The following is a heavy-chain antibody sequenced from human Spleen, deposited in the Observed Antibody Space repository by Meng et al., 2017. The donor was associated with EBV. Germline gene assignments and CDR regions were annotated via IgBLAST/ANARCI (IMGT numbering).Heavy chain of an antibody. CDR2: VYHSGST. V-gene: IGHV4-4*02. J-gene: IGHJ4*02. CDR3: ARDSPGAVYGSGYYFLDY. CDR1: GGSISSSNW. Sequence: QVQLQESGSGLARPSVTLSLTCAVSGGSISSSNWWSWVRQPPGKGLEWIGEVYHSGSTNYNPSLESRVTISLDTSKKQFSLKLTSVTAADTAVYYCARDSPGAVYGSGYYFLDYWGQGTLVTVSS. D-gene: IGHD3-10*01.